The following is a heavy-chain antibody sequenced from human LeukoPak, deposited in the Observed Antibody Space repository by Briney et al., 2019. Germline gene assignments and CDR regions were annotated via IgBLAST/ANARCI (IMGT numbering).Heavy chain of an antibody. CDR3: AKDIGYSSGWFDY. CDR1: GFTFDDYA. J-gene: IGHJ4*02. V-gene: IGHV3-9*01. CDR2: ISWNSGSI. Sequence: PGGSLRLSCAASGFTFDDYAMHWVRQAPGKGLEWVSGISWNSGSIGYVDSVKGRFTISRDNAKNSLYLQMNSLRAEDTALYYCAKDIGYSSGWFDYWGQGTLVTVSS. D-gene: IGHD6-19*01.